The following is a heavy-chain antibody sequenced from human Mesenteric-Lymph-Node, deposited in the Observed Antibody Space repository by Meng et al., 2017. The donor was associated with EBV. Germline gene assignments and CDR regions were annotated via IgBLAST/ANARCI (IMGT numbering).Heavy chain of an antibody. V-gene: IGHV4-39*01. CDR2: VYHSGDT. CDR1: GGPIIGSDYY. Sequence: QLQGSGPGLSKPSRTLSFPCTVSGGPIIGSDYYWSWIRQPPGKGLEWIGRVYHSGDTYHNPSLKSRLTISVDTSKNQFSLKVISVTAADTAVYYCARRGGGYILDDWGHGTLVTVFS. CDR3: ARRGGGYILDD. J-gene: IGHJ4*01. D-gene: IGHD5-24*01.